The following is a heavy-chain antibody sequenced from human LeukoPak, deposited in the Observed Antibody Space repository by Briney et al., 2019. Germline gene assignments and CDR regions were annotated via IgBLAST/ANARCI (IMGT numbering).Heavy chain of an antibody. V-gene: IGHV4-39*01. CDR2: VYYGGNT. CDR3: ARRVSSLDAFDI. J-gene: IGHJ3*02. CDR1: GGSISSSNYY. Sequence: SETPSLTCTVSGGSISSSNYYWGWIRQPPGKGLEWIGNVYYGGNTYNNPSLKSRVTMSVDTSKNQFSLKLNSVTAADTAIYYCARRVSSLDAFDIWGQGTMVTVSS. D-gene: IGHD2-15*01.